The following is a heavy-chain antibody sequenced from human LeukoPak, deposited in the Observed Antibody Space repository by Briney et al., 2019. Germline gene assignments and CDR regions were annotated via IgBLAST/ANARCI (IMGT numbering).Heavy chain of an antibody. Sequence: SETLSLTCTVSGGSISSSSYYWGWIRQPPGKGLEWIGSIYYSGSAYYNPSLKSRVTISVDTSKNQFSLKLSSVTAADTSVYYCARQQLYCSGGSCYFVDKPYYFDYWGQGILVTVSS. V-gene: IGHV4-39*01. D-gene: IGHD2-15*01. J-gene: IGHJ4*02. CDR2: IYYSGSA. CDR3: ARQQLYCSGGSCYFVDKPYYFDY. CDR1: GGSISSSSYY.